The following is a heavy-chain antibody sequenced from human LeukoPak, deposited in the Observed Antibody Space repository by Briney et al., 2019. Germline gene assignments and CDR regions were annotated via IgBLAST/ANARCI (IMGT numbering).Heavy chain of an antibody. J-gene: IGHJ4*02. Sequence: PGGSLRLSCAASGFTVSSNYMSWVRQVPGKGLEWVSVIYSGGSTYYADSVKGRFTISRDSSKNTLFLQMNSLRAEDTAVYYCARDSRFGETYFDYWGQGTLVTVSS. CDR3: ARDSRFGETYFDY. D-gene: IGHD3-10*01. V-gene: IGHV3-53*05. CDR1: GFTVSSNY. CDR2: IYSGGST.